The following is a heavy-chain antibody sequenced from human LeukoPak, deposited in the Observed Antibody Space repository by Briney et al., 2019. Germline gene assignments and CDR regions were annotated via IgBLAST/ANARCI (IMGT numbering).Heavy chain of an antibody. V-gene: IGHV3-9*01. Sequence: SGGSLRLSCAASGFTFDDYAMHWVRQAPGKGLEWVSGISWNSGSIGYADSVKGRFTISRDNAKNSLYLQMNSLRAEDTAVYYCAIPPLSGTGSSRPLAGVDAWGQGTTVTVSS. CDR2: ISWNSGSI. J-gene: IGHJ6*02. D-gene: IGHD3-10*01. CDR1: GFTFDDYA. CDR3: AIPPLSGTGSSRPLAGVDA.